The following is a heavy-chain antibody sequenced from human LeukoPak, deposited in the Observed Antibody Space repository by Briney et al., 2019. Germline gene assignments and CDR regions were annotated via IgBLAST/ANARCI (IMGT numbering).Heavy chain of an antibody. D-gene: IGHD1-26*01. CDR3: AREGGLVAGSLTRHFDL. CDR2: ISSSSSTI. CDR1: EFTFSSYS. V-gene: IGHV3-48*02. J-gene: IGHJ2*01. Sequence: GGSLRLSCAASEFTFSSYSMNWVRQAPGKGLEWVSYISSSSSTIYYADSVKGRFTISRDNAKNSLYLQMNSLRDEDTAVYYCAREGGLVAGSLTRHFDLWGRGTLVTVSS.